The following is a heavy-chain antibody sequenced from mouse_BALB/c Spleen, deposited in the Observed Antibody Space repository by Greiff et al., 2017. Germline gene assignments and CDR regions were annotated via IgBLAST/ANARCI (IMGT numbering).Heavy chain of an antibody. J-gene: IGHJ2*01. CDR2: IYPGGGYT. D-gene: IGHD3-2*01. CDR3: ARATARVTSGYFDY. CDR1: GYTFTNYW. V-gene: IGHV1-63*02. Sequence: QVQLQQSGAELVRPGTSVKISCKASGYTFTNYWLGWVKQRPGHGLEWIGDIYPGGGYTNYNEKFKGKATLTADTSSSTAYMQLSSLTSEDSAVYFCARATARVTSGYFDYWGQGTTLTVSA.